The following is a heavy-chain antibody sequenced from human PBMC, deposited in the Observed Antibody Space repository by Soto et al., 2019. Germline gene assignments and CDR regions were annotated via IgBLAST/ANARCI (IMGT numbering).Heavy chain of an antibody. CDR1: GFTFSSYG. CDR3: ARDNSSSWYGQTNWFDP. D-gene: IGHD6-13*01. J-gene: IGHJ5*02. CDR2: IWYDGSNK. Sequence: QVQLVESGGGVVQPGRSLRLSCAASGFTFSSYGMHWVRQAPGKGLEWVAVIWYDGSNKYYADSVKGRFTISIDNSKNTLYLQMNSLRAEATAVYYCARDNSSSWYGQTNWFDPWGQGTLVTVSS. V-gene: IGHV3-33*01.